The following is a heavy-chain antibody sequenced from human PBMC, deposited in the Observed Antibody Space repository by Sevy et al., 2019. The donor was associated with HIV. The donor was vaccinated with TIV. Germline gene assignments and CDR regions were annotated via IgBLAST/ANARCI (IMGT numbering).Heavy chain of an antibody. CDR3: TTSPPYYDFWSGYHALDY. Sequence: GGSLRLSCAASGFTFSNAWMSWVRQAPGKGLEWVGRIKSKTDGGTTDYAAPVKGRFTISRDDSKNTLYLQMNSLKTGDTAVYYCTTSPPYYDFWSGYHALDYWGQGTLVTVSS. D-gene: IGHD3-3*01. CDR1: GFTFSNAW. CDR2: IKSKTDGGTT. J-gene: IGHJ4*02. V-gene: IGHV3-15*01.